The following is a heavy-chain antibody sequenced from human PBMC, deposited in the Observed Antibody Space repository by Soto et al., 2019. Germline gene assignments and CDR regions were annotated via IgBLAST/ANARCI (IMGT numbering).Heavy chain of an antibody. D-gene: IGHD1-1*01. J-gene: IGHJ6*02. CDR3: AKERGRNRNFAMDV. CDR2: ISYDGSFV. V-gene: IGHV3-30*18. Sequence: PXASLRLSCVVSGLTFSDYGFHWVRQAPGKGLDWVAAISYDGSFVYYADSVRGRFTISRDNSRNTLDLQMNTLRHEDTAVYYCAKERGRNRNFAMDVWGQGTSVTVSS. CDR1: GLTFSDYG.